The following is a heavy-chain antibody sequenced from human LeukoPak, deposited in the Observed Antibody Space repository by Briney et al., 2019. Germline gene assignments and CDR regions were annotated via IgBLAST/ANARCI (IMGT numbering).Heavy chain of an antibody. J-gene: IGHJ4*02. CDR1: GLTFISYS. CDR3: ARGDTAMVTIEY. D-gene: IGHD5-18*01. Sequence: GGSQSLSRETSGLTFISYSMNGVREARGKGVEKVSSISSSSSYIYYADSVKGRFTISRDNAKNSLYLQMNSLRAEDTAVYYCARGDTAMVTIEYWGQGTMVAVSS. CDR2: ISSSSSYI. V-gene: IGHV3-21*01.